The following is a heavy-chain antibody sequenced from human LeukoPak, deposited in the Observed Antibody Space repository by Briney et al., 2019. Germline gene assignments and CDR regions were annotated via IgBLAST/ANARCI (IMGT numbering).Heavy chain of an antibody. Sequence: PGGSLRLSCAASGFTFSSYAMHWVRQAPGKGLEWVAVISYDGSNKYYADSVKGRFTISRDNAKNSLYLQMNSLRAKDTAVYYCARVRVYDILTGSFDYWGQGTLVTVSS. V-gene: IGHV3-30-3*01. CDR3: ARVRVYDILTGSFDY. J-gene: IGHJ4*02. CDR1: GFTFSSYA. CDR2: ISYDGSNK. D-gene: IGHD3-9*01.